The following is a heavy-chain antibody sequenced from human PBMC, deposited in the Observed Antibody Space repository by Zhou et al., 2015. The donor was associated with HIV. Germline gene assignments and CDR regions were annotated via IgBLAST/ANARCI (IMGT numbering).Heavy chain of an antibody. CDR3: ATVSDTWNSQWGTWIDY. CDR2: ILPLAGRA. V-gene: IGHV1-69*01. D-gene: IGHD1-7*01. J-gene: IGHJ4*02. Sequence: QVRVVQSGAEVKEPGSSVRISCQSSGGTFGSSLINWVRQAPGQGLEWLGGILPLAGRAEYGRGSLGRVTITADESTSTAYMELSSLRSEDTAVYYCATVSDTWNSQWGTWIDYWGQGTLVTVSS. CDR1: GGTFGSSL.